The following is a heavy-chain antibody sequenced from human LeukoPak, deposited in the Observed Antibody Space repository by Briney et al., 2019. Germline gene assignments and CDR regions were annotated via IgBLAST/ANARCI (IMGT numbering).Heavy chain of an antibody. Sequence: SETLSLTCTVSGYSISSGYYWGWIRQPPGKGLEWIGSLYHSGSTYYNPSLKSRVTISIDTSRNHVSMNLNSVTAADTAVYYCARGAGPPWFDPWGQGTLVTVSS. CDR2: LYHSGST. J-gene: IGHJ5*02. CDR1: GYSISSGYY. D-gene: IGHD6-19*01. V-gene: IGHV4-38-2*02. CDR3: ARGAGPPWFDP.